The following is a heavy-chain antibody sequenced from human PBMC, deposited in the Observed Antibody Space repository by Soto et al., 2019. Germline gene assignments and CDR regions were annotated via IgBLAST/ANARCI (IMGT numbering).Heavy chain of an antibody. J-gene: IGHJ6*02. Sequence: GASVKVSCKASGYTFTSYGISWVRQAPGQGLEWMGWISAYNGNTNYAQKLQGRVTMTTDTSTSTAYMELRSLRSDDTAVYYCARDTVANIVLMVYATYYYDGMDVWGQGTTVTVSS. CDR2: ISAYNGNT. D-gene: IGHD2-8*01. CDR1: GYTFTSYG. V-gene: IGHV1-18*01. CDR3: ARDTVANIVLMVYATYYYDGMDV.